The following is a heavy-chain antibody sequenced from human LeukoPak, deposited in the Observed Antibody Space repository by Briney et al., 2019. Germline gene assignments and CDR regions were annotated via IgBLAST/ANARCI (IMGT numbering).Heavy chain of an antibody. V-gene: IGHV4-4*07. Sequence: SETLSLTCIVSGGSISNNYWSWIRQPAGKGLEWIGRIYSSGNTNYNPSLKSRLTMSVDTSKNQFSLKLSSVTAADTAVYYCANYKRGSVFGVIKSGDYYYYMDVWGQGTAVTVSS. J-gene: IGHJ6*03. CDR2: IYSSGNT. CDR1: GGSISNNY. CDR3: ANYKRGSVFGVIKSGDYYYYMDV. D-gene: IGHD3-3*01.